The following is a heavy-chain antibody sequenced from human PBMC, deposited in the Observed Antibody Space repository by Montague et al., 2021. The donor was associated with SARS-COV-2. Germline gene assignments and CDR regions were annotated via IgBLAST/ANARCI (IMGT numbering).Heavy chain of an antibody. CDR1: GESVSGYY. Sequence: SETLSLTCAVYGESVSGYYWSWIRQPPGNGLEWIGEVNHSGSTDYNPSLKSRVTISVHTSRNQFSLALSSVTAADTAVYYCARCPLDGGYGGYEVCYFDSWGQGTLVTVSS. CDR3: ARCPLDGGYGGYEVCYFDS. V-gene: IGHV4-34*01. D-gene: IGHD4-17*01. CDR2: VNHSGST. J-gene: IGHJ4*02.